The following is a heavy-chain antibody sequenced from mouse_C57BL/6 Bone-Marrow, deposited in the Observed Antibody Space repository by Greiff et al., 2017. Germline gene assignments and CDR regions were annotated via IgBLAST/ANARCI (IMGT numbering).Heavy chain of an antibody. D-gene: IGHD2-3*01. Sequence: VQLQQSGTVLARPGASVKMSCKTSGYTFTSYWMHWVKQRPGQGLEWIGAIYPGNSDTSYNQKFKGKAKLTAVTSASTAYMELSSLTNEDPAVYYCTKDGYYDWYFDVWGTGTTVTVSS. J-gene: IGHJ1*03. V-gene: IGHV1-5*01. CDR3: TKDGYYDWYFDV. CDR2: IYPGNSDT. CDR1: GYTFTSYW.